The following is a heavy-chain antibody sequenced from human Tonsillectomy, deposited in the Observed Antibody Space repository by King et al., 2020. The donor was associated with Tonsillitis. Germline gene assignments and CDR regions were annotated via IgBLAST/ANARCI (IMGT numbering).Heavy chain of an antibody. D-gene: IGHD3-10*01. CDR2: ISYDGTNE. CDR3: AGGSPLISL. Sequence: VQLVESGGGVVQPGRSLRLSCAASGILFSAYGMHWVRQAPGKGLEWVAVISYDGTNEDYADSVKGRFTISRDNSRNTVFLQMKSLRADDTAVYFCAGGSPLISLWGQGPLVTVSS. V-gene: IGHV3-30*03. J-gene: IGHJ4*02. CDR1: GILFSAYG.